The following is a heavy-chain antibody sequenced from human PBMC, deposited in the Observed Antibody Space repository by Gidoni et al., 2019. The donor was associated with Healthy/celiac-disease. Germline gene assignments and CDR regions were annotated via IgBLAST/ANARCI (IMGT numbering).Heavy chain of an antibody. CDR1: GASISSGGYY. CDR2: IYYSGST. CDR3: ASYGSGHSGSPFDY. J-gene: IGHJ4*02. D-gene: IGHD1-26*01. Sequence: QVQLQESGPGVVKPSQTVSLTSAVSGASISSGGYYWSWIRQHPGHGLEWIGYIYYSGSTYYNPSLKSRVTISVDTSKNQFSLKLSSVTAADTAVYYCASYGSGHSGSPFDYLGQGTLVTVSS. V-gene: IGHV4-31*11.